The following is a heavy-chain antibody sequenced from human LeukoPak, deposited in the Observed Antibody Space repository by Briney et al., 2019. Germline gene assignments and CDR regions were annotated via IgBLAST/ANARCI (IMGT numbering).Heavy chain of an antibody. J-gene: IGHJ4*02. V-gene: IGHV1-69*04. CDR1: GGTFSSYA. D-gene: IGHD5-12*01. CDR2: IIPILGIA. CDR3: ARSRRGYSGYDSLELFDY. Sequence: GASVKVSCKASGGTFSSYAISWVRQAPGQGLEWMGRIIPILGIANYAQKFQGRVTITADKSMSTAYMELSSLRSEDTAVYYCARSRRGYSGYDSLELFDYWGQGTLVTVSS.